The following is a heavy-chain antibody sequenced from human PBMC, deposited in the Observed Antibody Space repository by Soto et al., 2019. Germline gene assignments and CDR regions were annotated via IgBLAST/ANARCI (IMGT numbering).Heavy chain of an antibody. V-gene: IGHV3-7*03. J-gene: IGHJ4*02. CDR1: GFSFGSYW. CDR2: IKDDGSER. Sequence: EVQLVEPGGGLVQPGGSLRLSCAVSGFSFGSYWMSWVRQAPGKGLEWLASIKDDGSERYYLDSVKGRFTISRDNAKDSLSLQMNSLRGEDTAFYYCARDVGPVTIFGEALSGYFDFWGQGTLVTVSS. CDR3: ARDVGPVTIFGEALSGYFDF. D-gene: IGHD3-3*01.